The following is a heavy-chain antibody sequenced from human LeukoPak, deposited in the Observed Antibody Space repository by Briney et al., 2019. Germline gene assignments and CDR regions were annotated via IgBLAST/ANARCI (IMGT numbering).Heavy chain of an antibody. CDR1: GGTFSSYA. Sequence: SVKVSCKASGGTFSSYAISWVRQAPGQGLEWMGGIIPIFGTANYAQKFQGRVTITTDESTSTAYMELSSLRSEDTAVYYCARQVIPPYYDSSGYAFDIWGQGTMVTVSS. CDR2: IIPIFGTA. D-gene: IGHD3-22*01. V-gene: IGHV1-69*05. J-gene: IGHJ3*02. CDR3: ARQVIPPYYDSSGYAFDI.